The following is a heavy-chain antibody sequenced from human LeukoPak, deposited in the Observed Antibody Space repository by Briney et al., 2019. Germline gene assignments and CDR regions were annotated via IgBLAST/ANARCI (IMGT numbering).Heavy chain of an antibody. Sequence: SETLSLTCAVYGGSFSGYYWSWIRQPPGKGLEWIGEINHSGSTNYNPSLKSRVTISVDTSKNQFSLKLSSVTAADTAVYYCARGLVLRFGDLDYWGQGTLVTVSS. V-gene: IGHV4-34*01. CDR2: INHSGST. CDR1: GGSFSGYY. CDR3: ARGLVLRFGDLDY. D-gene: IGHD3-10*01. J-gene: IGHJ4*02.